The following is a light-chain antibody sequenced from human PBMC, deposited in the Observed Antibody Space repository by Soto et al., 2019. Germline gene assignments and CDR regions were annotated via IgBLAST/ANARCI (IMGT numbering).Light chain of an antibody. CDR1: QTVGNSY. J-gene: IGKJ2*01. V-gene: IGKV3-20*01. Sequence: EIVLTQSPGTLSLSPGERATLSCRASQTVGNSYLAWYQQKPGQAPRLLIYGVSARATGITDRFSGSGSGTDFTLTISRLEAEDFAVFYYQQYHGSLPYTFGQGTKLEIK. CDR2: GVS. CDR3: QQYHGSLPYT.